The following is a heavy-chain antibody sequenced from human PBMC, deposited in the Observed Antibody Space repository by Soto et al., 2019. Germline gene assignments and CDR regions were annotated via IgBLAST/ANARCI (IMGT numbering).Heavy chain of an antibody. J-gene: IGHJ3*01. CDR1: GVSVNSDNW. D-gene: IGHD6-19*01. CDR3: VKNGWYSADV. V-gene: IGHV4-4*02. CDR2: IFHSVNT. Sequence: PSETLSLTCAVSGVSVNSDNWWSWLRQPPGKGLEWIGEIFHSVNTNYNPSLKSRVTMSVDKSNNHFSLTLTSVTAADTAVYYCVKNGWYSADVWGRGTMVTVSS.